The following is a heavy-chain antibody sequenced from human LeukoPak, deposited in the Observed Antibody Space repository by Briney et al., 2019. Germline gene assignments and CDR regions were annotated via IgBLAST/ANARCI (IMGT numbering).Heavy chain of an antibody. CDR1: GGSFSGYY. V-gene: IGHV4-34*01. CDR3: AEIYGDYEGY. Sequence: SETLALTCAGYGGSFSGYYWSWIRQPPGKGLEWIGEINHSGSTNYNPSLKSRVTISVDTSKNQFSLKLSSVTAADTAVYYCAEIYGDYEGYWGQGTLVTVSS. CDR2: INHSGST. D-gene: IGHD4-17*01. J-gene: IGHJ4*02.